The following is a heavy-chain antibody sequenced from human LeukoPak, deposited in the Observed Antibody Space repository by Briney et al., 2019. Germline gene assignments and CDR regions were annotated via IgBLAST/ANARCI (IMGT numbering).Heavy chain of an antibody. D-gene: IGHD5-24*01. CDR1: GYTFTSNY. V-gene: IGHV1-46*01. Sequence: ASVKVSCKSFGYTFTSNYMHWVRQAPGQGPEWMGVISPSGASTTYAQTFQGRATLTRDMSTSTDYLELSSLRSEDTAVYYCARDNSVRDEAWWFSPWGQGTLVTVSS. CDR3: ARDNSVRDEAWWFSP. J-gene: IGHJ5*02. CDR2: ISPSGAST.